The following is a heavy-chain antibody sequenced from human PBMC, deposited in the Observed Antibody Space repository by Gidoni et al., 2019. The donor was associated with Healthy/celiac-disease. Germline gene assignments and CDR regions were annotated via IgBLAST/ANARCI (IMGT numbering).Heavy chain of an antibody. D-gene: IGHD2-2*01. Sequence: EVQLLESGGGLVQPGGSLRLSCAASGFTFSSYDMSWVRQAPGKGLEWVSAISGSGGSTYYADSVKGRFTISRDNSKNTLYLQMNSLRAEDTAVYYCATYNAAMAYYYYYMDVWGKGTTVTVSS. V-gene: IGHV3-23*01. J-gene: IGHJ6*03. CDR2: ISGSGGST. CDR3: ATYNAAMAYYYYYMDV. CDR1: GFTFSSYD.